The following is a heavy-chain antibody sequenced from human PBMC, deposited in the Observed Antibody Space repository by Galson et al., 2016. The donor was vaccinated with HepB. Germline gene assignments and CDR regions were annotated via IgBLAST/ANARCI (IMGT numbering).Heavy chain of an antibody. CDR1: GGTFSSFG. V-gene: IGHV1-69*06. J-gene: IGHJ5*02. CDR3: ARGWELLSWFDP. D-gene: IGHD1-26*01. CDR2: IIPIFGTA. Sequence: SVKVSCKASGGTFSSFGINWVRQAPGKGLEWMGGIIPIFGTANYAQKFQGRVTITADKSTRTAYMELNSLRSEDTAVYYCARGWELLSWFDPWGQGTLVTVSS.